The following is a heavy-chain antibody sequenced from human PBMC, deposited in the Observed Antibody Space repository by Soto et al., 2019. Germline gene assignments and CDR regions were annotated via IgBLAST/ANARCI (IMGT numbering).Heavy chain of an antibody. V-gene: IGHV3-30*18. CDR3: AKDVHPGYSYDGDPGWFDP. D-gene: IGHD5-18*01. Sequence: LRLSCAASGFTFSSYGMHWVRQAPGKGLEWVAVISYDGSNKYYADSVKGRFTISRDNSKNTLYLQMNSLRAEDTAVYYCAKDVHPGYSYDGDPGWFDPWGQGTLVTVSS. CDR1: GFTFSSYG. CDR2: ISYDGSNK. J-gene: IGHJ5*02.